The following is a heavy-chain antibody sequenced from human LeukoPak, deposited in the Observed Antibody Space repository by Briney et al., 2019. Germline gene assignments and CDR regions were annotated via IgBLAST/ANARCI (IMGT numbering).Heavy chain of an antibody. V-gene: IGHV5-51*01. CDR1: GYTFTSYW. Sequence: GESLKVSCKGSGYTFTSYWIAWVRQMPGKGLEWMGIINPGDTDTRYSPSFQGQVTISADKSISTAYLQWSSLKASDTAMYYCARHYGSYYYMDVWGKGTTVTVSS. CDR3: ARHYGSYYYMDV. D-gene: IGHD5-24*01. CDR2: INPGDTDT. J-gene: IGHJ6*03.